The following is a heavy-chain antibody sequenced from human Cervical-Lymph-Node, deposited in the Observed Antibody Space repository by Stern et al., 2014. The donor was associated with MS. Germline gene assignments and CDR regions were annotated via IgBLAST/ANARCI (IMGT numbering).Heavy chain of an antibody. J-gene: IGHJ4*02. V-gene: IGHV1-3*01. CDR2: INAGNGNT. Sequence: QDQLVQSGAEVKKPGDSGKVSCKASGYTFTSYAMHWVRQAPGQRLEWMGWINAGNGNTKYSQKFQGRVTITRDTSASTAYMELSSLRSEDTAVYYCAREGRYYYDSSGYYYFDYWGQGTLVTVSS. CDR3: AREGRYYYDSSGYYYFDY. D-gene: IGHD3-22*01. CDR1: GYTFTSYA.